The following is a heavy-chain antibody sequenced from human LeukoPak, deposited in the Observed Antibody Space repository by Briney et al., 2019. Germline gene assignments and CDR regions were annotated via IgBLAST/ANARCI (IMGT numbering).Heavy chain of an antibody. V-gene: IGHV3-23*01. CDR3: ARTKGAHYGDYTFDY. D-gene: IGHD4-17*01. CDR1: GFTFSSYA. Sequence: GGSLRLSCAASGFTFSSYAMSWVRQAPGKGLEWVSGISGRGGSTYYADSVKGRFTISRDNSKNTLYLQMNSLRAEDTAVYYCARTKGAHYGDYTFDYWGQGTLVTVSS. J-gene: IGHJ4*02. CDR2: ISGRGGST.